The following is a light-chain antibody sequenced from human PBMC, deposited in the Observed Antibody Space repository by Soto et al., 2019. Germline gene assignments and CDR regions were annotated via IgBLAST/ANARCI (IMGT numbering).Light chain of an antibody. V-gene: IGLV2-23*01. J-gene: IGLJ1*01. CDR2: ETS. CDR3: FSFTSTNTHV. Sequence: QSALTQPASVSGSPGQSVTISCTGTSSDFGSYKFVSWYQHHPGKVPKVIIYETSKRPSGVSARFSGSKSGNTASLTISGLQAEDEADYYCFSFTSTNTHVFGSGTKLTVL. CDR1: SSDFGSYKF.